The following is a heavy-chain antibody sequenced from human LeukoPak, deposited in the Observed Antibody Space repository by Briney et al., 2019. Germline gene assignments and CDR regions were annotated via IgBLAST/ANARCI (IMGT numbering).Heavy chain of an antibody. CDR1: GYSFTDTY. D-gene: IGHD3-22*01. Sequence: GVSVKVSCKASGYSFTDTYIHWVRQAPGQGLEWMGSINANDGGTNYAHKFHDRVAMTRDTAIRTAYMELSSLTSDDSAVYFCARDQLRQNSYESIGYMDYWGQGALVTVSS. V-gene: IGHV1-2*02. CDR3: ARDQLRQNSYESIGYMDY. J-gene: IGHJ4*02. CDR2: INANDGGT.